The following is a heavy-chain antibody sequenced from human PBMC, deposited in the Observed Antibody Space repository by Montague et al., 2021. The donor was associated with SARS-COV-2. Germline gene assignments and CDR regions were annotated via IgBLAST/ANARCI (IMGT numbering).Heavy chain of an antibody. CDR2: IYYAGNT. D-gene: IGHD3-16*01. V-gene: IGHV4-4*02. CDR3: ARGGTYYYGMDV. J-gene: IGHJ6*02. Sequence: SETLSLTCAVSDGSISSPNWWNWVRQPPGKGLEWIGEIYYAGNTNYDPSLKSRVTIFIDKSKNHFSLQLSSVTAAGTAVYYCARGGTYYYGMDVWGQGTTVAVSS. CDR1: DGSISSPNW.